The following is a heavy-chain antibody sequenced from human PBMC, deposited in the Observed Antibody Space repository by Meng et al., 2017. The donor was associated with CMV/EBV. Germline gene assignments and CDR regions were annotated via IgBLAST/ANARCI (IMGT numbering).Heavy chain of an antibody. CDR3: ASITSGYCTNGVCVY. Sequence: ETLSLTCAASGFTFSSYWMSWVRQAPGKGLEWVANIKQDGSEKYYVDSVKGRFTISRDNAKNSLYLQMNSLRAEDTAVYYCASITSGYCTNGVCVYWGQGTLVTVSS. V-gene: IGHV3-7*01. D-gene: IGHD2-8*01. J-gene: IGHJ4*02. CDR2: IKQDGSEK. CDR1: GFTFSSYW.